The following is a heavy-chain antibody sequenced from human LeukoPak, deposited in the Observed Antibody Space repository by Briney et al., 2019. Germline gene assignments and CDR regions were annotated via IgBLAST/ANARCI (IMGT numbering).Heavy chain of an antibody. D-gene: IGHD6-13*01. J-gene: IGHJ5*02. CDR2: MNPNSGNT. V-gene: IGHV1-8*01. Sequence: ASVKVSCKASGYTFTSYDINWVRQATGQGLEWMGWMNPNSGNTGYAQKFQGRVTMTRNTSISTAYMELSSLRSVDTAVYYCARGRPSSSWIQNWFDPWGQGTLVTVSS. CDR1: GYTFTSYD. CDR3: ARGRPSSSWIQNWFDP.